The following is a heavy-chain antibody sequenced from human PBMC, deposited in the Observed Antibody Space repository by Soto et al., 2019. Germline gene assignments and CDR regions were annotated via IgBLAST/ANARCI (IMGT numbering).Heavy chain of an antibody. V-gene: IGHV3-23*01. D-gene: IGHD1-20*01. CDR3: VGYPNWKGNFDY. Sequence: GGSLRLSCAASGFTFSSYAMSWVRQAPGKGLEWVSAISSSGGSTYYADSVKGRFTISRDNSKSTLYLQMNSLRAEDTAVYYCVGYPNWKGNFDYWGQGTLVTVSS. CDR2: ISSSGGST. J-gene: IGHJ4*02. CDR1: GFTFSSYA.